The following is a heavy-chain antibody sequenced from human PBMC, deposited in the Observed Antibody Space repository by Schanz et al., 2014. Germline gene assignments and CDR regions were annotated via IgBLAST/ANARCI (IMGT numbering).Heavy chain of an antibody. Sequence: QVQLQESGPGLVKPSETLSLTCTVSGDSISTSYYWGWIRQPPGKGLEWIGSVYYSGGSYYNPSHKPGVTMSVAPPKTQSPLRLSSLTAADTAVYYCARPNSASYRIYYFDYWGQGTLVTVSS. CDR2: VYYSGGS. CDR3: ARPNSASYRIYYFDY. J-gene: IGHJ4*02. V-gene: IGHV4-39*01. D-gene: IGHD1-26*01. CDR1: GDSISTSYY.